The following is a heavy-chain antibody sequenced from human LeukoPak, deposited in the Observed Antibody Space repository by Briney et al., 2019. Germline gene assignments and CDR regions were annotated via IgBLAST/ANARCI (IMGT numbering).Heavy chain of an antibody. V-gene: IGHV3-30*01. J-gene: IGHJ4*02. CDR1: GFTFSGYA. CDR2: ISYDGSNK. D-gene: IGHD5-12*01. CDR3: ARDHLCSLKWLRPFALDY. Sequence: PGRSLRLSCAASGFTFSGYAMHWVRQAPGKGLEWVAVISYDGSNKYYADSVKGRFTISRDNSKNTLYLQMNSLRAEDTAVYYCARDHLCSLKWLRPFALDYWGQGTLVTVSS.